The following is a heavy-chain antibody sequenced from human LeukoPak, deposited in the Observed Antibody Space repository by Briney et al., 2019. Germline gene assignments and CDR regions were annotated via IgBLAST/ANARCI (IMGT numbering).Heavy chain of an antibody. CDR1: GFTFAGYA. D-gene: IGHD3-22*01. V-gene: IGHV3-23*01. J-gene: IGHJ4*02. Sequence: GGSLRLSCAASGFTFAGYAMSGVRQAPGKGLEWVSTISGSGGSTYYADSAKGRFTISRDNSKNTLYLQMNSLRAEDTAVYYCAKDSDSSGYYPFDYWGQGTLVTVSS. CDR2: ISGSGGST. CDR3: AKDSDSSGYYPFDY.